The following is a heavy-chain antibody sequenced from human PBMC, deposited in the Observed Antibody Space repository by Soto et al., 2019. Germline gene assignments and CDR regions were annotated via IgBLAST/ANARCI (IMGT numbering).Heavy chain of an antibody. J-gene: IGHJ4*02. Sequence: GGSLRLSCAASGFTFSSYSMNWVRQAPGKGLEWVSSISSSSSYIYYADSVKGRFTISRDNAKNSLYLQMNSLRAEDTAVYYCAGGAFEFLYYFDYWGQGTLVTVSS. D-gene: IGHD3-16*01. CDR1: GFTFSSYS. CDR2: ISSSSSYI. V-gene: IGHV3-21*01. CDR3: AGGAFEFLYYFDY.